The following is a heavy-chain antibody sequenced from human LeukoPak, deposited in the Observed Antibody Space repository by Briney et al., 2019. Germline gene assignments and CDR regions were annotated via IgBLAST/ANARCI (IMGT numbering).Heavy chain of an antibody. V-gene: IGHV1-8*01. Sequence: PWASVKVSCKASGYTFTSYDINWVRQATGQGLEWMGWMNPNSGNTGYAQKFQGRVTMTRNTSISTAYMELSSLRSEDTAVYYCARVRAYYYDSSGYYFSPNWFDPWGQGTLVTVSS. CDR3: ARVRAYYYDSSGYYFSPNWFDP. CDR1: GYTFTSYD. CDR2: MNPNSGNT. J-gene: IGHJ5*02. D-gene: IGHD3-22*01.